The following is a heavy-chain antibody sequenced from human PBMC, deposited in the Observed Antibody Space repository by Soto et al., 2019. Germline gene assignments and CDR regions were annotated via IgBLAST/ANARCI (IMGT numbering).Heavy chain of an antibody. J-gene: IGHJ4*02. D-gene: IGHD1-26*01. CDR2: IYYSGST. V-gene: IGHV4-31*03. CDR3: ARGQWEPGPFDY. Sequence: SETLSLTCTVSGGSISSGGYYWSWIRQHPGKGLEWIGYIYYSGSTYYNPSLKSRVTISVDTSKNQFSLKLSSVTAADTAVYYCARGQWEPGPFDYWGKGTLVTVSS. CDR1: GGSISSGGYY.